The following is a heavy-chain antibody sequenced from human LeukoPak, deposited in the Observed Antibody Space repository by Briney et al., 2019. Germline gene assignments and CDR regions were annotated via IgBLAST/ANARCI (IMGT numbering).Heavy chain of an antibody. Sequence: GGSLGLSCAASGFTFSSYSMNWVRQAPGKGLEWVSSISSSSSYIYYADSVKGRFTISRDNAKNSLYLQMNSLRAEDTAVYYCARVGPLLWFGELLPDYYYYGMDVWGQGTTVTVSS. CDR2: ISSSSSYI. J-gene: IGHJ6*02. CDR3: ARVGPLLWFGELLPDYYYYGMDV. CDR1: GFTFSSYS. V-gene: IGHV3-21*01. D-gene: IGHD3-10*01.